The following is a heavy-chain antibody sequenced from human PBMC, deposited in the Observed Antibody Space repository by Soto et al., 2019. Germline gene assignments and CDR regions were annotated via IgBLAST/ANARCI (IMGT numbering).Heavy chain of an antibody. V-gene: IGHV3-30*09. D-gene: IGHD2-8*01. CDR2: ISENGVNK. Sequence: GGSLRLSCSASGFTFTSFAINWVRQAPGKVLEWVAVISENGVNKYSAESVRGRFVISRDNSKNTVELEMTSLRPEDTAIYFCARRLTKTVSALGYWGQGTLVNASS. CDR3: ARRLTKTVSALGY. CDR1: GFTFTSFA. J-gene: IGHJ4*02.